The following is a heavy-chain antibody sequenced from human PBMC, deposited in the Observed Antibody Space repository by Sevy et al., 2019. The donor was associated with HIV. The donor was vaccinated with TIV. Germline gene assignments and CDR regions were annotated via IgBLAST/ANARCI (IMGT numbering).Heavy chain of an antibody. V-gene: IGHV1-46*01. CDR3: ARGGYYYASGTYSYSYYYMGV. CDR2: INPRGDTT. D-gene: IGHD3-10*01. Sequence: ASVKVSCKASGYSISDYYMHWVRQAPGQGLEWMGIINPRGDTTKYAQKFQGRVTMTRDTSTSRVYMDLSSLRSEDTAVYYCARGGYYYASGTYSYSYYYMGVWGKGTTVTVSS. J-gene: IGHJ6*03. CDR1: GYSISDYY.